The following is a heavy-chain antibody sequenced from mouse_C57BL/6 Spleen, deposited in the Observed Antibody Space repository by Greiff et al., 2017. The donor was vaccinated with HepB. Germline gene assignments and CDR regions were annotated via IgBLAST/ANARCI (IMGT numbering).Heavy chain of an antibody. J-gene: IGHJ4*01. Sequence: DVKLVESGGGLVKPGGSLKLSCAASGFTFSSYTMSWVRQTPEKRLEWVATISGGGGNTYYPDSVKGRFTISRANAKNTLYLQMSSLRSEDTALYYCARHDWDDYAMDYWGQGTSVTVSS. CDR2: ISGGGGNT. CDR1: GFTFSSYT. D-gene: IGHD4-1*01. CDR3: ARHDWDDYAMDY. V-gene: IGHV5-9*01.